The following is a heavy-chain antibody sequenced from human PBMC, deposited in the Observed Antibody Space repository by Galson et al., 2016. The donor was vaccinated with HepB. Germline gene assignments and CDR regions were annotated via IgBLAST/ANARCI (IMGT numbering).Heavy chain of an antibody. Sequence: SLRLSCAGSGFTFGDYAMSWFRQAPGKGLEWVGLIRSKAYGETTEYAASVKGRFTLSRDDSKSIAYLHMYSPKTEDTAVYYCTRATYDFWSGYSTPVGFFDYWGQGALLTVSS. CDR3: TRATYDFWSGYSTPVGFFDY. D-gene: IGHD3-3*01. V-gene: IGHV3-49*03. CDR1: GFTFGDYA. CDR2: IRSKAYGETT. J-gene: IGHJ4*02.